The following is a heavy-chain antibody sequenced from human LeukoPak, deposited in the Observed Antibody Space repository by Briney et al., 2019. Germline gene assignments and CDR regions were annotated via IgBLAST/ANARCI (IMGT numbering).Heavy chain of an antibody. J-gene: IGHJ4*02. V-gene: IGHV4-59*01. CDR2: IYYSGST. Sequence: SETLSLTCTVSGGSISSYYWSWIRQPPGKGLEWIGYIYYSGSTNYNPSLKSRVTISVDTSKNQFSLRLRSVTAADTAVYYCARVTGYVIEDYFDYWGQGTLVTVSS. D-gene: IGHD3-22*01. CDR1: GGSISSYY. CDR3: ARVTGYVIEDYFDY.